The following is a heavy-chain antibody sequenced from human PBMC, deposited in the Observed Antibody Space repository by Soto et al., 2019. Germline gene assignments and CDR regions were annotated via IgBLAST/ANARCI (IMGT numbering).Heavy chain of an antibody. Sequence: GGSLRLSCAASGFTFTRYSMNWVRQAPGKGLEWVAVISYDGSNKYYADSVKGRFTISRDNSKNTLYLQMNSLRAEDTAVYYCARTWAGTFYYYYGMDVWGQGTTVTAP. J-gene: IGHJ6*02. CDR2: ISYDGSNK. D-gene: IGHD6-19*01. CDR1: GFTFTRYS. V-gene: IGHV3-30*03. CDR3: ARTWAGTFYYYYGMDV.